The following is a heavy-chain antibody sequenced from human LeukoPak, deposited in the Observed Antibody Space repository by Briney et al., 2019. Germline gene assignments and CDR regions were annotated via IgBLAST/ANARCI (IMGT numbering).Heavy chain of an antibody. CDR1: GYTFTSYA. V-gene: IGHV7-4-1*02. CDR3: ARDNVHQMESIAARPYNWFDP. J-gene: IGHJ5*02. CDR2: INTNTGNP. D-gene: IGHD6-6*01. Sequence: ASVKVSCKASGYTFTSYAMNWVRQAPGQGLEWMGWINTNTGNPTYAQGFTGRFVFSLDTSVSTAYLQISSLKAEDTAVYYCARDNVHQMESIAARPYNWFDPWGQGTLVTVSS.